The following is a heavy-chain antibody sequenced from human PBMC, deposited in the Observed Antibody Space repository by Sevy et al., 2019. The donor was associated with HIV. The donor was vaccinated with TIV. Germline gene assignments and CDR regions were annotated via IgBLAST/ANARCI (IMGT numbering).Heavy chain of an antibody. CDR3: ARGARGGGSGYHSHAFDI. CDR1: GFTFSSYA. D-gene: IGHD3-22*01. V-gene: IGHV3-30-3*01. CDR2: ISYDGSNK. Sequence: GGSLRLSCAASGFTFSSYAMHWVRQAPGKGLEWVAVISYDGSNKYYADSVKGRFTISRDNSKNTPYLQMNSLRAEDTVVYYCARGARGGGSGYHSHAFDIWGQGTMVTVSS. J-gene: IGHJ3*02.